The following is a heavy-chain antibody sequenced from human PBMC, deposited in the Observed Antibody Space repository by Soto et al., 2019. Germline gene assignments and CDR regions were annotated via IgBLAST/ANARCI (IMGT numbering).Heavy chain of an antibody. V-gene: IGHV4-39*02. CDR2: IHSNGST. CDR3: AIWGWPSGYYYGMDV. D-gene: IGHD3-10*01. J-gene: IGHJ6*02. Sequence: PSETLSLTCAVSGDSMSNRNFYWGWIRQPPGKGLEWIGTIHSNGSTYYSPSLKGRITLSVDTSKNHVSLKLRSVTAADTGFYYCAIWGWPSGYYYGMDVWGRGATVTVSS. CDR1: GDSMSNRNFY.